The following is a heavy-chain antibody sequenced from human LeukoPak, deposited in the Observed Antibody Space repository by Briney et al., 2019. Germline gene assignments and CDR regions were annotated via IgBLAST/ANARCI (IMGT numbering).Heavy chain of an antibody. CDR2: ISSSGTI. CDR1: GFTFSSYE. J-gene: IGHJ6*04. CDR3: AELGITMIGGV. D-gene: IGHD3-10*02. V-gene: IGHV3-48*03. Sequence: GGSLRLSCAASGFTFSSYEMNWVRQDPGKGLEWVSYISSSGTIYYADSVKGRFTISRDNAKNSLYLQMNSLRAEDTAVYYCAELGITMIGGVWGKGTTVTISS.